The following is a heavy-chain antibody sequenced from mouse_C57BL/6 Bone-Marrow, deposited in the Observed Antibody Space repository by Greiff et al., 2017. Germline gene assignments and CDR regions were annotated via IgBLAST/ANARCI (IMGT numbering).Heavy chain of an antibody. CDR3: ARGAYSSYEYFDV. Sequence: QVQLQQPGAELVRPGSSVKLSCKASGYTFTSYWMHWVKQRPIQGLEWIGNIDPSDSETHYNQKFKDKATVTVDKSSSTAYMQLSSLTSEDSAVYYCARGAYSSYEYFDVWGTGTTVTGSS. CDR2: IDPSDSET. D-gene: IGHD1-1*01. V-gene: IGHV1-52*01. CDR1: GYTFTSYW. J-gene: IGHJ1*03.